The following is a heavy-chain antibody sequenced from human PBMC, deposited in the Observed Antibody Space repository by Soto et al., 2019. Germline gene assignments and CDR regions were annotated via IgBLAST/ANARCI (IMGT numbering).Heavy chain of an antibody. J-gene: IGHJ4*02. CDR3: ARPQGAIAARPDFDY. D-gene: IGHD6-6*01. Sequence: QVQLVESGGGVVQPGRSLRLSCAASGFTFSSYAMHWVRQAPGKGLEWVAVISYDGSNKYYADSVKGRFTISRDNSKNTRYLQMNSLRAEDTAVYYCARPQGAIAARPDFDYWGQGTLVTVSS. CDR1: GFTFSSYA. V-gene: IGHV3-30-3*01. CDR2: ISYDGSNK.